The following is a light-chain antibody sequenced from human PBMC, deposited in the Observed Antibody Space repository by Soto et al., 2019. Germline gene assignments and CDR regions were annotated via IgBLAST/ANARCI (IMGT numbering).Light chain of an antibody. CDR1: RSDVGNYNL. CDR3: CSYAGSDTWA. Sequence: QSALTQPASVSGSPGQSITISCAGTRSDVGNYNLVSWYQQHPGKAPKLMIYEVNKRPSGVSTRFSGSKSVNTASLTISGLHAEDEAEYYCCSYAGSDTWAFGGGTKLTVL. CDR2: EVN. V-gene: IGLV2-23*02. J-gene: IGLJ3*02.